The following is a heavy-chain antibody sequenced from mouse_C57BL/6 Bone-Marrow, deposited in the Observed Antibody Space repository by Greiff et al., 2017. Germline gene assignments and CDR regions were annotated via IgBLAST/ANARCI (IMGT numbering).Heavy chain of an antibody. CDR3: ARGWDYYAMDY. D-gene: IGHD4-1*01. CDR2: ISDGGSYT. CDR1: GFTFSSYA. V-gene: IGHV5-4*03. Sequence: EVKLVESGGGLVKPGGSLKLSCAASGFTFSSYAMSWVRQTPGKRLEWVGTISDGGSYTYYPENVKGRFTISRDNANNNLYLQMSHLKSEDTAVYYCARGWDYYAMDYWGRGTSITVSA. J-gene: IGHJ4*01.